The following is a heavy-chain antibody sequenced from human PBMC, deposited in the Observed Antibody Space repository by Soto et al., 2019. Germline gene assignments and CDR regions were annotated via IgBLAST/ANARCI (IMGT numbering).Heavy chain of an antibody. J-gene: IGHJ4*02. CDR2: IYYSGST. D-gene: IGHD2-8*01. CDR3: ARYYCTNGVCYIAVPEGGFDY. CDR1: GGSISSSSYY. Sequence: QLQLQELGPGLVKPSETLSLTCTVSGGSISSSSYYWGWIRQPPGKGLEWIGSIYYSGSTYYNPSLKSRVTISVDTSKNQFSLKLSSVTAADTAVYYCARYYCTNGVCYIAVPEGGFDYWGQGTLVTVSS. V-gene: IGHV4-39*01.